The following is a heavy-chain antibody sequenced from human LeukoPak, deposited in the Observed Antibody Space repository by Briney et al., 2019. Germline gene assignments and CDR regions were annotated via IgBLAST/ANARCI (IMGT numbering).Heavy chain of an antibody. D-gene: IGHD1/OR15-1a*01. CDR1: GGSISSYY. J-gene: IGHJ4*02. CDR2: IYYSGST. V-gene: IGHV4-59*12. Sequence: SETLSLTCTVSGGSISSYYWSWIRQPPGKGLEWIGYIYYSGSTNYNPSLKSRVTMSVDTSKNQFSLKLSSVTAADTAVYFCARDHPRTSSASDYWGQGTLVTVSS. CDR3: ARDHPRTSSASDY.